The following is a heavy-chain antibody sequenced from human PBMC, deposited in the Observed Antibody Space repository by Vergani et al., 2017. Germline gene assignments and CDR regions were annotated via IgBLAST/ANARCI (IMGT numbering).Heavy chain of an antibody. Sequence: QAQLQESGPRLVKPSQTLSLTCSFSGGPLDIHSQTWGWIRQPAGEGLEWIGLIDVKGNSNFSPSLESRVTMSADASMGRCSLNLRSVTTSDAAVYYCVRVLHTAYIRGAFDIWGQGIKVTVSS. D-gene: IGHD2-21*01. CDR1: GGPLDIHSQT. J-gene: IGHJ3*02. V-gene: IGHV4-61*02. CDR2: IDVKGNS. CDR3: VRVLHTAYIRGAFDI.